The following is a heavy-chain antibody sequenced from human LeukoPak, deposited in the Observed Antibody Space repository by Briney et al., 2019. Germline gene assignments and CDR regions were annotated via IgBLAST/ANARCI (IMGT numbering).Heavy chain of an antibody. Sequence: ASVTVSCKASGGTFSSYAISWVRQAPGQGLEWMGGIIPIFGTANYAQKFQGRVTITASESTSTAYMELSSLRSEDTAVYYCAREEVWDSSSWYYIEGWGQGTLVTVSS. J-gene: IGHJ4*02. CDR2: IIPIFGTA. CDR3: AREEVWDSSSWYYIEG. D-gene: IGHD6-13*01. CDR1: GGTFSSYA. V-gene: IGHV1-69*01.